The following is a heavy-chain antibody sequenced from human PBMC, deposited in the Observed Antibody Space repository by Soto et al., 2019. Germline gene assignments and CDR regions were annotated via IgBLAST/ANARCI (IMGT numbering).Heavy chain of an antibody. J-gene: IGHJ4*02. CDR1: GGSVSSGSYY. CDR3: ARRGRGYSYGSAV. Sequence: SETLSLTCTVSGGSVSSGSYYWSWIRQPPGKGLEWIGYIYYSGSTNYNPSLKSRVTIPVDTSKNQFSLKLSSVTAADTAVYYCARRGRGYSYGSAVWGQGTLVTVSS. V-gene: IGHV4-61*01. D-gene: IGHD5-18*01. CDR2: IYYSGST.